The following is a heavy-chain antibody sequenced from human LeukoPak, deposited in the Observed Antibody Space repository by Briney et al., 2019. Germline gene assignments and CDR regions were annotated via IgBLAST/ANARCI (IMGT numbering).Heavy chain of an antibody. CDR3: ARGEYYLDY. D-gene: IGHD1-26*01. Sequence: SETLSLTCTVSGGSISSHYWSWIRQPPGKGLEWIGYIYYSGSTNYNPSLKSRVTISVDTSKNQFYLKLSSVTAADTAVYYCARGEYYLDYWGQGTLVTASS. CDR2: IYYSGST. J-gene: IGHJ4*02. V-gene: IGHV4-59*08. CDR1: GGSISSHY.